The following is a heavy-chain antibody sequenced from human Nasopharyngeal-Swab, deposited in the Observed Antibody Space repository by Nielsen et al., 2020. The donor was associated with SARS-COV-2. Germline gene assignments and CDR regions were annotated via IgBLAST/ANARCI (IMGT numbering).Heavy chain of an antibody. CDR3: ARKMYYFHAMDV. J-gene: IGHJ6*02. Sequence: WIRQPPGKALEWLAHFFSTGEPSYSSSLKRRLTVSEDTSKSQVVLTMTNMDPADTATYNCARKMYYFHAMDVWGQGTTVTVSS. V-gene: IGHV2-26*01. D-gene: IGHD5-24*01. CDR2: FFSTGEP.